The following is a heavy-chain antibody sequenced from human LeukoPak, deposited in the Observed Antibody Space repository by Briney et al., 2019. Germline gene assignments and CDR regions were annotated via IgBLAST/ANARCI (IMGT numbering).Heavy chain of an antibody. D-gene: IGHD2-21*02. J-gene: IGHJ4*02. CDR1: GFILSTYW. Sequence: GGSLRLSCAASGFILSTYWMSWVRQAPGKGLEWVANIKQDGSEKYYVDSVKGRFTISRDNAKNSLYLQMNSLRAEDTAVYYCARDGFSSAINYWGQGTLVTVSS. CDR3: ARDGFSSAINY. CDR2: IKQDGSEK. V-gene: IGHV3-7*01.